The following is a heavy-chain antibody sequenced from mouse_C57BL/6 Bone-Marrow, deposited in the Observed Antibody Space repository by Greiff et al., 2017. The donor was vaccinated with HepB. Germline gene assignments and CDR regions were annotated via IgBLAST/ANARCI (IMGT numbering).Heavy chain of an antibody. CDR1: GYTFTSYW. V-gene: IGHV1-69*01. Sequence: VKLMESGAELVMPGASVKLSCKASGYTFTSYWMHWVKQRPGQGLEWIGEIDPSDSYTNYNQKFKGKSTLTVDKSSSTAYMQLSSLTSEDSAVYYCARNGGNPDYFDYWGQGTTLTVSS. J-gene: IGHJ2*01. CDR2: IDPSDSYT. CDR3: ARNGGNPDYFDY.